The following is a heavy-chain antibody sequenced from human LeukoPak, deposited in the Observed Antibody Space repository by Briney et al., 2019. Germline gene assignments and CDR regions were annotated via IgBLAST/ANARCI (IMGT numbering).Heavy chain of an antibody. CDR1: GFTFSSYA. CDR3: ARDMSESSTPIGSFDI. Sequence: GGSLRLSCAASGFTFSSYAMSWVRQAPGKGLEWVANIKQDGSDNYYVDSVKGRFTISRDNAKSSLYLQMNSLRAEDTAVYYCARDMSESSTPIGSFDIWGQGTMVTVSS. V-gene: IGHV3-7*01. CDR2: IKQDGSDN. J-gene: IGHJ3*02. D-gene: IGHD2/OR15-2a*01.